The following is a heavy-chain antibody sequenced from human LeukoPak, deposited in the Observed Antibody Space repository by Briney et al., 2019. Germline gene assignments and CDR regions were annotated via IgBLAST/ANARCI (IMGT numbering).Heavy chain of an antibody. CDR1: GGSFSGYY. J-gene: IGHJ6*04. Sequence: PSETLSLTCAVYGGSFSGYYWSWIRQPPGKGLEWIGEINHSGSTNYNPSLKSRVTMSVDTSKNQFSLKLSSVTAADTAVYYCARDKYYGSFLDVWGKGTTVTISS. D-gene: IGHD3-10*01. CDR2: INHSGST. V-gene: IGHV4-34*01. CDR3: ARDKYYGSFLDV.